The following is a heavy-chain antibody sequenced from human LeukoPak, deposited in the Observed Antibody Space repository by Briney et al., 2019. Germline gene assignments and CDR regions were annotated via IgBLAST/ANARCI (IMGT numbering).Heavy chain of an antibody. CDR1: GFTFSSYE. Sequence: GGSLRLSCAASGFTFSSYEMNWVRQAPGKGLEWVSYISSGSTIYYADSVKGRFTISRDNSKNTLYLQMNSLRAEDTAVYYCAKDWNGGIDAFDIWGQGTMVTVSS. CDR3: AKDWNGGIDAFDI. V-gene: IGHV3-48*03. D-gene: IGHD1-1*01. CDR2: ISSGSTI. J-gene: IGHJ3*02.